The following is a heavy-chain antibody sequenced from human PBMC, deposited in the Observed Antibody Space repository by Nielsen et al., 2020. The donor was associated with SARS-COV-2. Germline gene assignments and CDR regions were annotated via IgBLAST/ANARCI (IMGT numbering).Heavy chain of an antibody. CDR1: GGSISSGGYY. Sequence: SETLSLTCTVSGGSISSGGYYWSWIRQHPGKGLEWIGYIYYSGSTYYNPSLKSRVTISVDTSKNQFSLKLSSVTAADTAVYYCARCSITMKVVEAFDIWGQGTMVTVSS. V-gene: IGHV4-31*03. D-gene: IGHD3-22*01. CDR3: ARCSITMKVVEAFDI. J-gene: IGHJ3*02. CDR2: IYYSGST.